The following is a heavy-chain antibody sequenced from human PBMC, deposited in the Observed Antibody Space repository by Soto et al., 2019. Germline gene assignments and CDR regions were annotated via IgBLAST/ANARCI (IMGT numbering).Heavy chain of an antibody. CDR2: ISGNGGDYT. CDR1: GFTFSTYA. J-gene: IGHJ4*02. D-gene: IGHD2-2*01. V-gene: IGHV3-23*01. Sequence: GGSLRLSCAASGFTFSTYAMSWVRQAPRKGLEWVSAISGNGGDYTYYADSVKGRFTISRDNSKNTLYLQMNSLRAEGTAVYYCVPLCRYCSTTTPSWGQGTLVTVSS. CDR3: VPLCRYCSTTTPS.